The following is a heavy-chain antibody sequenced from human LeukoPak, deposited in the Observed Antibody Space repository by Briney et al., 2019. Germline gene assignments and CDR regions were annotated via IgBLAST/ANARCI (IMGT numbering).Heavy chain of an antibody. Sequence: ASVKVSCKASGDSFSNYGFAWVRQAPGQGLEWMGWISADSGDRYYAQNFQHRVTMTTDTSTTTGYMELRSLRSDDTAVYYCARGSVTNYGMDVWGQGTTVTVSS. D-gene: IGHD4-17*01. J-gene: IGHJ6*02. CDR3: ARGSVTNYGMDV. CDR1: GDSFSNYG. CDR2: ISADSGDR. V-gene: IGHV1-18*01.